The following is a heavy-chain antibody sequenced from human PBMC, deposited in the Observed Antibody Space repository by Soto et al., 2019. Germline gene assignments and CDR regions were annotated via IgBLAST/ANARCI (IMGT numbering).Heavy chain of an antibody. D-gene: IGHD1-26*01. Sequence: ASVKVSCKASGYTFTSYGISWVRQAPGQGLEWMGWISAYNGNTNYAQKLQGRVTMTTDTSTSTAYMELRSLRSDDTAVYYCARDQSGSYYYYYYMDVWGKGTTVTVSS. V-gene: IGHV1-18*01. CDR3: ARDQSGSYYYYYYMDV. J-gene: IGHJ6*03. CDR2: ISAYNGNT. CDR1: GYTFTSYG.